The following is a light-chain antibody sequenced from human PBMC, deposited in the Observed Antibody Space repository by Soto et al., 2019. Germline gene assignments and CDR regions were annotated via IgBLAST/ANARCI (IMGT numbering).Light chain of an antibody. J-gene: IGKJ1*01. CDR3: QHYNSYSEA. CDR2: KAS. Sequence: DIQMTQSPSTLSGSVGARFTMTCLASQTLSSWLAWYQQKPGKASKLLIYKASTLKSGVPSRFSGSGSGTEFTLTISSLQPDDFATYYCQHYNSYSEAFGQGTKVDIK. CDR1: QTLSSW. V-gene: IGKV1-5*03.